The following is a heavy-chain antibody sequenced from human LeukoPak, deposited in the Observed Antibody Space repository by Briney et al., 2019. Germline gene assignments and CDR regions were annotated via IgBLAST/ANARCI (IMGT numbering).Heavy chain of an antibody. V-gene: IGHV3-30*18. CDR1: GFTFSSYG. Sequence: GRSLRLSCAASGFTFSSYGMHGVRQAPGKGLEWVAVISYDGSNKYYPDSVKGRFTISRDNSKNTLYLQMNSLRAEGTAVYYCAKDGRFVGATTDGPFDFWGQGTVVSVS. CDR3: AKDGRFVGATTDGPFDF. D-gene: IGHD1-26*01. J-gene: IGHJ4*02. CDR2: ISYDGSNK.